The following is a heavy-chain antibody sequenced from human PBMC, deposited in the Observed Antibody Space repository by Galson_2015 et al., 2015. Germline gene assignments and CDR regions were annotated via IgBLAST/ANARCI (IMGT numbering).Heavy chain of an antibody. J-gene: IGHJ5*02. CDR1: GFTFSTYW. CDR2: IKQDGNEK. V-gene: IGHV3-7*01. CDR3: ARRVCGSLDP. Sequence: SLRLSCAASGFTFSTYWMTWVRQAPGKGLERVANIKQDGNEKYYVDSVKGRFTISRDNAEDSLYLQMNSLRAEDTAVYHCARRVCGSLDPWCQATLFTVSS. D-gene: IGHD6-19*01.